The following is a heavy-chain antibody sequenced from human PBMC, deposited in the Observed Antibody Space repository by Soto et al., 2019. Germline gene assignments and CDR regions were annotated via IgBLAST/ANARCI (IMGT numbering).Heavy chain of an antibody. D-gene: IGHD6-19*01. V-gene: IGHV3-66*01. Sequence: EVQLVESGGGLVQPGGSLRLSCGASGFSVSNNYMSWVRQAPGRGLEWVSLIYSDGVTYYADSVKGRFTMSRDNSQNTLHLQMNSLRAEDTAFYYCGVAYRSGWTIDFWGQGTLVTVSS. CDR2: IYSDGVT. CDR1: GFSVSNNY. J-gene: IGHJ4*02. CDR3: GVAYRSGWTIDF.